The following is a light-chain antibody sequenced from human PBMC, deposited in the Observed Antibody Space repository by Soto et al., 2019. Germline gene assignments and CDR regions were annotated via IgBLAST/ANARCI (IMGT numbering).Light chain of an antibody. CDR3: QQHNNWPIS. Sequence: ETVMTQSASTLSVSPGERATLSCRASQSLSNYLAWYQQKPGQAPRLLIYSTSTRAAGIPARFSGSGSGTEFTLTISRLQSEDFAVYYCQQHNNWPISFGQGTRLEIK. V-gene: IGKV3-15*01. CDR1: QSLSNY. CDR2: STS. J-gene: IGKJ5*01.